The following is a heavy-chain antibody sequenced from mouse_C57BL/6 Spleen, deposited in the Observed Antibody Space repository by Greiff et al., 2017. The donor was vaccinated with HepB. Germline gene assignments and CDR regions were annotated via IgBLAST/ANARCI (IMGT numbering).Heavy chain of an antibody. D-gene: IGHD1-1*02. CDR1: GYTFTSYW. CDR3: AIGTMSDGVLFAY. CDR2: IDPSDSYT. J-gene: IGHJ3*01. V-gene: IGHV1-69*01. Sequence: VQLQQSGAELVMPGASVKLSCKASGYTFTSYWMHWVKQRPGQGLEWIGEIDPSDSYTNYNQKFKGKSTLTVDKSSSTAYMQLSSLTSEDSAVYYCAIGTMSDGVLFAYWGQGTLVTVSA.